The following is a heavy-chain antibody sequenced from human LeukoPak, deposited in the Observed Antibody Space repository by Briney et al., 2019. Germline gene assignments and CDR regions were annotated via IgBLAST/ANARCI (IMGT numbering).Heavy chain of an antibody. V-gene: IGHV3-53*01. Sequence: GGSLRLSCAASGFTVSSNYMSWVRQAPGKGLEWVSVIYSGGSTYYADSVKGRFTISRDNSENTVYLQMTSLRVEDTAEYYCAKIQGPVYYFDTLNQGYFDYWGQGALVTVSS. CDR3: AKIQGPVYYFDTLNQGYFDY. D-gene: IGHD3-22*01. CDR2: IYSGGST. CDR1: GFTVSSNY. J-gene: IGHJ4*02.